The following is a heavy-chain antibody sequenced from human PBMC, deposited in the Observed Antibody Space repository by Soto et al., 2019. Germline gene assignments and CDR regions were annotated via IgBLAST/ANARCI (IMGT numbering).Heavy chain of an antibody. V-gene: IGHV2-26*01. CDR2: IFSNDEK. Sequence: QVTLKESGPVLVKPTEPLTLTCTVSGFSLSNARMGVSWIRQPPGKALEWLAHIFSNDEKSYSTSLKSRLTISKDTSKSQVVLTMTNMDPVDTATYYCARITWYSSGWYYFDYWGQGTLVTVSS. D-gene: IGHD6-19*01. CDR1: GFSLSNARMG. J-gene: IGHJ4*02. CDR3: ARITWYSSGWYYFDY.